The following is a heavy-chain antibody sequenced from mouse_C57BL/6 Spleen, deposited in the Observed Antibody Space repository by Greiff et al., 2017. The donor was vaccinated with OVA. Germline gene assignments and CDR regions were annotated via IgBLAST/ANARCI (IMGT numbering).Heavy chain of an antibody. CDR3: AREGWDEWYFDV. CDR1: GFTFSDYY. CDR2: INYDGSST. Sequence: EVQVVESEGGLVQPGSSMKLSCTASGFTFSDYYMAWVRQVPEKGLEWVANINYDGSSTYYLDSLKSRFIISRDNATNILYLQMSSLKSEDTATYYCAREGWDEWYFDVWGTGTTVTVSS. D-gene: IGHD4-1*01. J-gene: IGHJ1*03. V-gene: IGHV5-16*01.